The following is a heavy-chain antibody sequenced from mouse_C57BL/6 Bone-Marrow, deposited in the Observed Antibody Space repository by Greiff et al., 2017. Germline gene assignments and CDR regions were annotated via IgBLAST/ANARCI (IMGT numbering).Heavy chain of an antibody. CDR3: ARHERYYDYEGYFDK. J-gene: IGHJ2*01. V-gene: IGHV1-62-2*01. D-gene: IGHD2-4*01. CDR2: FYPGSGSI. Sequence: VQLQQSGAELVKPGASVKLSCKASGYIFTEYTIHWVKQRSGQGLEWIGWFYPGSGSIKYNERFKDKVTLTADKSSNAVYMELSRLTSEDSAVYFCARHERYYDYEGYFDKWGQGATLTVSS. CDR1: GYIFTEYT.